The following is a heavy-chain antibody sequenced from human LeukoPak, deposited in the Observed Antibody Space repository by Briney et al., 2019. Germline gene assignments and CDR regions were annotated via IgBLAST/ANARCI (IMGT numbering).Heavy chain of an antibody. CDR1: GFTFSSYG. V-gene: IGHV3-33*01. CDR2: IWYDGSNK. CDR3: ARGATSVDYHYYGMDV. D-gene: IGHD5-12*01. J-gene: IGHJ6*02. Sequence: GGSLRLSCAASGFTFSSYGMHWVRQAPGKALVGVAVIWYDGSNKYYADSVKGRFTISRDNSKNTLYLQMNSLRAEDTAVYYCARGATSVDYHYYGMDVWGQGTTVTVSS.